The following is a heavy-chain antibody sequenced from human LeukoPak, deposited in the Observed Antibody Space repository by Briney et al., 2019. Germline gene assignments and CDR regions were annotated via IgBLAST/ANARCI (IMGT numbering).Heavy chain of an antibody. CDR3: ARGVETLAANTLAY. CDR1: GFTVITND. J-gene: IGHJ4*02. D-gene: IGHD3-16*01. CDR2: LYSDGNT. Sequence: VGTLRVSCAASGFTVITNDMSWVRHAPGKGLGWVSVLYSDGNTKYADSVQRRLTISRDNSKNTLYLEMNSLSPDDTAVYYCARGVETLAANTLAYWGQGTLVTVSS. V-gene: IGHV3-53*01.